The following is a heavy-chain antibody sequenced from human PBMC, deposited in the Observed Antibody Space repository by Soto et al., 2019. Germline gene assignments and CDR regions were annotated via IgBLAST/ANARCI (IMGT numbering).Heavy chain of an antibody. CDR2: ISAYNGNT. CDR3: ARESATPNYYYGVDV. V-gene: IGHV1-18*04. J-gene: IGHJ6*02. D-gene: IGHD6-25*01. Sequence: GASVKVSCKASGYTFTSYGISWVRQAPGQGLEWMGWISAYNGNTNYAQKLQGRVTMTTDTSTSTAYMELRSLRSDDTAVYYCARESATPNYYYGVDVWGQGTTVTVSS. CDR1: GYTFTSYG.